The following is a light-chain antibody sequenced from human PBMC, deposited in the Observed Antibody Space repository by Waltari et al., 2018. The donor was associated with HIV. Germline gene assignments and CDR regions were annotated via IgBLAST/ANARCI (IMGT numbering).Light chain of an antibody. J-gene: IGKJ4*01. CDR1: QEIVRW. CDR2: AAS. Sequence: DIPMPQSPSSVSASVGDTVTITCRARQEIVRWLAWYQQKPGQAPKLLIYAASTLQSGVPLRFSGRGSGKEFTLTIDSLQPEDFATYYCQKAATFPLVFGGGTKVDLK. CDR3: QKAATFPLV. V-gene: IGKV1-12*01.